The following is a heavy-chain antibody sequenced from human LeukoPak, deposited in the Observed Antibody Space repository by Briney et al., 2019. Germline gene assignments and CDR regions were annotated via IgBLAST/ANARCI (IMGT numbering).Heavy chain of an antibody. CDR3: ARTFYADSSLDY. CDR2: MSGSGGST. Sequence: PGGSLRLSCAVSGFTISSYAMSWVRQAPGKGLEWVSAMSGSGGSTYYADSVKGRFTISRDNSKNTLYLQMNSLRAEDTAIYYCARTFYADSSLDYWGQGTLVTVSS. CDR1: GFTISSYA. D-gene: IGHD4-17*01. V-gene: IGHV3-23*01. J-gene: IGHJ4*02.